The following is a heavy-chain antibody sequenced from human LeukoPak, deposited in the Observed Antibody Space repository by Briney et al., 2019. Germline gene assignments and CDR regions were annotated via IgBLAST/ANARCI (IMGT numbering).Heavy chain of an antibody. J-gene: IGHJ6*02. V-gene: IGHV4-34*01. CDR1: GGSFSGYY. Sequence: SETLSLTCAVYGGSFSGYYWSWIRQPPGKGLEWIGEINHSGSTNYNPSLKSRVTISVDTSKNQFSLKLSSVTAADTAVYYCARVTAWLQYYYYYGMDVWGQGTTVTVSS. CDR3: ARVTAWLQYYYYYGMDV. D-gene: IGHD5-24*01. CDR2: INHSGST.